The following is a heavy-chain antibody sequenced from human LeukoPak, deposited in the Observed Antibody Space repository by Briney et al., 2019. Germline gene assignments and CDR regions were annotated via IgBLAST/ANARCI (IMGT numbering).Heavy chain of an antibody. CDR1: GGSISSYY. CDR3: ARQLVALRSAFDM. CDR2: IYHSGRT. J-gene: IGHJ3*02. Sequence: TSETLSLTCTVSGGSISSYYWSWIRQPPGKGLEWVGYIYHSGRTYYSPSLKSRVTISVDTSKNQFSLKLSSVTAADTAVYYCARQLVALRSAFDMWGQGTMVIVSS. D-gene: IGHD2-2*01. V-gene: IGHV4-59*08.